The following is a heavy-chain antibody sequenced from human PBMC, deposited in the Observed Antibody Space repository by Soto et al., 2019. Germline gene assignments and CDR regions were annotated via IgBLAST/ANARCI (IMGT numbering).Heavy chain of an antibody. CDR3: ARHDSSGYYWDDAFDI. V-gene: IGHV1-3*01. Sequence: ASVKVSCKASGYTFTSYAMHWVRQAPGQRLEWMGWINAGNGNTKYSQKFQGRVTITRDTSASTAYMELSSLRSEDTAVYYCARHDSSGYYWDDAFDIWAQGTMVTVSS. CDR2: INAGNGNT. D-gene: IGHD3-22*01. CDR1: GYTFTSYA. J-gene: IGHJ3*02.